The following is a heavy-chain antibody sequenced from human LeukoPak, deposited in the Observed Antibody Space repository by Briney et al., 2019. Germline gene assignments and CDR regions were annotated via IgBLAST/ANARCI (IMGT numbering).Heavy chain of an antibody. CDR3: AKDGESGSYPDY. CDR2: IWYDGSDK. CDR1: GFTFSTYG. Sequence: GGSLRLSCAASGFTFSTYGMHWVRQAPGKGLEWVALIWYDGSDKYYADSVKGRFTISRDNSKNTLYLQMNSLGAEDSAVYYCAKDGESGSYPDYWGQGTLVTVSS. V-gene: IGHV3-33*06. J-gene: IGHJ4*02. D-gene: IGHD1-26*01.